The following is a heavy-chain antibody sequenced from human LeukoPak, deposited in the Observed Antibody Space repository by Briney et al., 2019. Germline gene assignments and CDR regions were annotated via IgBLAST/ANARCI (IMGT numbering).Heavy chain of an antibody. CDR2: INRDGSRQ. J-gene: IGHJ5*02. V-gene: IGHV3-7*03. CDR1: RFSFRNDW. Sequence: PGGSLRLSCETPRFSFRNDWMTWVRQAQGKGLEWVANINRDGSRQNYVDSVKGRFTISRDNTKNSVFPQMNDLRGEDTAVYYCAKSGSTVTTLNWFNPWGQGTLVTVYS. CDR3: AKSGSTVTTLNWFNP. D-gene: IGHD4-17*01.